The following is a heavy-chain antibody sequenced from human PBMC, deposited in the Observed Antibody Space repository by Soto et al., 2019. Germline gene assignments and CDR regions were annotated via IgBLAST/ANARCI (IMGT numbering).Heavy chain of an antibody. J-gene: IGHJ4*02. Sequence: EVQLLESGGGLVQPGGSLRLSCAASGFTFSSYAMTWVRQAPGKGLEWVSTISGSGGSTYYADSVKGRFTISRDNSKNTLSLQMSSLRADDTAVYYCAKDGRTWDTAMSFDCWGQGTLVTVSS. CDR1: GFTFSSYA. V-gene: IGHV3-23*01. D-gene: IGHD5-18*01. CDR2: ISGSGGST. CDR3: AKDGRTWDTAMSFDC.